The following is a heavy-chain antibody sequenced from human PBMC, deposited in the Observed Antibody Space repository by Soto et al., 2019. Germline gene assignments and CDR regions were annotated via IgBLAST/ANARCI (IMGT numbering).Heavy chain of an antibody. D-gene: IGHD3-3*01. J-gene: IGHJ5*02. CDR3: ARRLTTDDNWFDP. CDR1: GYTFTSYG. V-gene: IGHV1-18*01. Sequence: QVQLVQSGAEVKKPGASVKVSCKASGYTFTSYGISWVRQAPGQGLEWMGWISAYNGNTNYAQKPQGRVXXTXDXXTSTAYMELRSLRSDDTAVYYCARRLTTDDNWFDPWGQGTLVTVSS. CDR2: ISAYNGNT.